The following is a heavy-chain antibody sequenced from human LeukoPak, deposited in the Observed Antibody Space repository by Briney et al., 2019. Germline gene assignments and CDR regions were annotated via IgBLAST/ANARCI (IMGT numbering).Heavy chain of an antibody. CDR2: ISSSSRTI. CDR1: GFIVSTSN. Sequence: GGSLRLSCAASGFIVSTSNMNWVRQAPGKGLERVSFISSSSRTIYYADSVKGRVSISRDNAKNSLYLQMNSLRDEDTAIYYCAIFGLGSGSRDYWGQGTLVTVSS. V-gene: IGHV3-48*02. CDR3: AIFGLGSGSRDY. D-gene: IGHD3-10*01. J-gene: IGHJ4*02.